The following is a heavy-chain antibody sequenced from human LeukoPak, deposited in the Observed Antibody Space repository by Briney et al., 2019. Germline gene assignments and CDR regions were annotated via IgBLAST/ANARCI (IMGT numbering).Heavy chain of an antibody. D-gene: IGHD1-1*01. J-gene: IGHJ4*02. CDR1: GFTFSSYA. CDR3: AREITVQLDRGDY. Sequence: GGSLRLSCAASGFTFSSYAMHWVRQAPRKGLEWVAVISYDGSNKYYADSVKGRFTISRDNSKNTLYLQMNSLRAEDTAVYYCAREITVQLDRGDYWGQGTLVTVSS. CDR2: ISYDGSNK. V-gene: IGHV3-30-3*01.